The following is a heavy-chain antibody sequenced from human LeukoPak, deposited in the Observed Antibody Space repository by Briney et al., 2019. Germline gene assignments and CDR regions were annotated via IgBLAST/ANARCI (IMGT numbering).Heavy chain of an antibody. CDR3: ARAFNPRGYSRCWYYYGMDV. CDR1: GGSISSYY. CDR2: IYYSGST. Sequence: AETLSLTCTVSGGSISSYYWSWIRQPPGKGLEWIGYIYYSGSTNYNPSLKSRVTISVDTSKNPLSLKLSSVTAADTAVYYCARAFNPRGYSRCWYYYGMDVWGQGTTVSVSS. D-gene: IGHD6-13*01. V-gene: IGHV4-59*01. J-gene: IGHJ6*02.